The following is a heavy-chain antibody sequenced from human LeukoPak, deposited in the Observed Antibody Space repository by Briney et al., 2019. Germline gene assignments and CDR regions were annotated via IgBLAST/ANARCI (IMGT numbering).Heavy chain of an antibody. Sequence: SETLSLTCAVSGYSLGKNYYWGWIRQPPGKGLEWSGRIYGTGSTSYNPSLMNRVTMSVDTSKNHFSLKLTSVTAAGTAVYYCGRYDSRGSASTRFDYWGQGILVTISS. CDR1: GYSLGKNYY. CDR2: IYGTGST. J-gene: IGHJ4*02. CDR3: GRYDSRGSASTRFDY. V-gene: IGHV4-38-2*01. D-gene: IGHD3-16*01.